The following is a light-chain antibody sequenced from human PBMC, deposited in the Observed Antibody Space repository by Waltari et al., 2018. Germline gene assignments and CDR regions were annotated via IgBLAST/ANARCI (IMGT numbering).Light chain of an antibody. J-gene: IGLJ1*01. Sequence: QSVLTQPPSASGTPGPRVTISFSGTTPNIGSDTVNWFRPLPGTAPKLLMYSYTQRPSGVPDRFSGSGSATDFTLTISSLQAEDVAVYYCQQYYSSPFTFGPGT. CDR1: TPNIGSDT. V-gene: IGLV1-44*01. CDR2: SYT. CDR3: QQYYSSPFT.